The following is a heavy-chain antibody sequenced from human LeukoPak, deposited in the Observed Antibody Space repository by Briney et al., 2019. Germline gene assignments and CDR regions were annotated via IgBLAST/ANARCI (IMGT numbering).Heavy chain of an antibody. D-gene: IGHD4-11*01. CDR3: TRDLKSK. Sequence: GGSLRLSCAASGFTFSSYSMNWVRQAPGKGREWVSSISSSSSYISYADPVQDRFTTLRNNAKKGLNLQMNSLRAEDAAVYCCTRDLKSKWGQGTLVSVSS. J-gene: IGHJ4*02. CDR1: GFTFSSYS. CDR2: ISSSSSYI. V-gene: IGHV3-21*01.